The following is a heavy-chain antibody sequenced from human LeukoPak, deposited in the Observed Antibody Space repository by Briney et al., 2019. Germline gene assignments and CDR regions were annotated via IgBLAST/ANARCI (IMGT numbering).Heavy chain of an antibody. V-gene: IGHV3-74*01. CDR1: GFTFSLYW. CDR2: LNEDGSTA. CDR3: VSERIYYSDLAYKERENFDP. J-gene: IGHJ5*02. D-gene: IGHD1-26*01. Sequence: GGSLRLSCAASGFTFSLYWMPWGRQGPGKGLMWVSRLNEDGSTAYYADSVKGRFTMSRDNVKGTVFMEMRCLTVEDTAIYFCVSERIYYSDLAYKERENFDPWGRGTLVTVSS.